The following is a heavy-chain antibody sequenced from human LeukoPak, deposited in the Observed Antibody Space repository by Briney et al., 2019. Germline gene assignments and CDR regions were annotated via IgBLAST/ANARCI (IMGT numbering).Heavy chain of an antibody. Sequence: GGSLRLSCAASGFTFSSYSMNWVRQAPGKGLEWVANIKQDGSEKYYVDSVKGRFTISRDNAKNSLYLQMNSLRAEDTAVYYCARVGSSWYYWGQGTLVTVSS. CDR1: GFTFSSYS. D-gene: IGHD6-13*01. CDR3: ARVGSSWYY. V-gene: IGHV3-7*01. CDR2: IKQDGSEK. J-gene: IGHJ4*02.